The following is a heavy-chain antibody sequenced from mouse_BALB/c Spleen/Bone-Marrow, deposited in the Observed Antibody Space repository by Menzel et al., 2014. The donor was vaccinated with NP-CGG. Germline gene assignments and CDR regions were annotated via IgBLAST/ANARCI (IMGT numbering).Heavy chain of an antibody. CDR1: GFTFSNYW. CDR2: IRLKSHNYAT. J-gene: IGHJ3*01. CDR3: TTGFAY. Sequence: EVKVVESGGGLVQPGGSMKLSCIASGFTFSNYWMNWVRQSPEKGLDWVAEIRLKSHNYATHYAESVKGRFTISRDESKSSVYLQMNTLRAEDTGIYFCTTGFAYWGQGTLVTVSA. V-gene: IGHV6-6*02.